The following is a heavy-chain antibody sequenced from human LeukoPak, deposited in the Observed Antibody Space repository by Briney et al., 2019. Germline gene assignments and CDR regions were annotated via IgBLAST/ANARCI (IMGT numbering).Heavy chain of an antibody. D-gene: IGHD3-10*01. Sequence: ASVKVSCKASGYTFTSYYMHWVRQAPGQGLEWMGIINPSGGSTSYAQKFQGRVTMTRDTSTSTVYMELNSLRSEDAAVYYCARARAEIVLLWFGEDVWFDPWGQGTLVTVSS. CDR3: ARARAEIVLLWFGEDVWFDP. CDR1: GYTFTSYY. J-gene: IGHJ5*02. CDR2: INPSGGST. V-gene: IGHV1-46*01.